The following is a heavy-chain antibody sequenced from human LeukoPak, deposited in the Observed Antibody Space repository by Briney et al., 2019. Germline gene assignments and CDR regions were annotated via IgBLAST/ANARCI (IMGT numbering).Heavy chain of an antibody. V-gene: IGHV3-15*01. Sequence: GGSLRLSCAASGFTFSNAWMSWVRQAPGKGLEWVGRIKSKTDGGTTDYAAPVKGRFTISRDDSKNTLYLQMNSLKTEDTAVYYCTTFPSSTYYYYSSGFTDFDYWGQGTLVTVSS. CDR1: GFTFSNAW. J-gene: IGHJ4*02. CDR3: TTFPSSTYYYYSSGFTDFDY. D-gene: IGHD3-22*01. CDR2: IKSKTDGGTT.